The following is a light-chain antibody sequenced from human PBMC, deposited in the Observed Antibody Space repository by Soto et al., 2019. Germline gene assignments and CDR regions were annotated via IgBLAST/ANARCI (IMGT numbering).Light chain of an antibody. CDR1: SSDVGGYNY. CDR3: CSYAGSYTFDVV. CDR2: DVS. Sequence: QSVLTQPRSVSGSPGQSVTISCTGTSSDVGGYNYVSWYQQHPGKAPKLMIYDVSKRPSGVPDRFSGSKSGNTASLTISGLQAEDEADYYCCSYAGSYTFDVVFGGGTNDRP. V-gene: IGLV2-11*01. J-gene: IGLJ2*01.